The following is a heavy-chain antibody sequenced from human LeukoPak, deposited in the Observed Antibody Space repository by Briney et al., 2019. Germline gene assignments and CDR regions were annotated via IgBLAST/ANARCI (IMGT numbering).Heavy chain of an antibody. D-gene: IGHD2-21*01. CDR3: ARTILWGLGFDP. CDR1: GGSISSYY. J-gene: IGHJ5*02. V-gene: IGHV4-59*01. Sequence: PSETLSLTCTVSGGSISSYYWSWIRQPPGKGLEWIGYIYYSGSTNYNPSLKSRVTISVDTSKNQFSLKLSSVTAADTAVYYCARTILWGLGFDPWGQGTLVTASS. CDR2: IYYSGST.